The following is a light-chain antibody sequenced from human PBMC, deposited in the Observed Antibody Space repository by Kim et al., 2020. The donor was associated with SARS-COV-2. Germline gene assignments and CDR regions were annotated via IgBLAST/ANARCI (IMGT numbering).Light chain of an antibody. Sequence: SPGERAPLSCRASRTVSTNYLAWYQQKPGLAPSLLIYGASTRATGIPDRFSGRGSGTDFTLTISRLEPADFAVYYCQQYHDSPLSFGQGTRLEIK. V-gene: IGKV3-20*01. J-gene: IGKJ5*01. CDR3: QQYHDSPLS. CDR2: GAS. CDR1: RTVSTNY.